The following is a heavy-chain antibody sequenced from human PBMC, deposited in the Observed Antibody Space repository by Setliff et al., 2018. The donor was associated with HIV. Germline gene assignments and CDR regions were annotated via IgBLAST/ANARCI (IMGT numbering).Heavy chain of an antibody. CDR3: ARDRSNWNYGKNYMDV. J-gene: IGHJ6*03. V-gene: IGHV1-2*02. CDR2: SNPNTGGT. Sequence: ASVKVSCKASGYMFSIYYMHWVRQVPGQGLEWMGWSNPNTGGTKYAQKFQGRVTMTMDTSTTTAYMELSRLKSDDTAVYYCARDRSNWNYGKNYMDVWGKGTTVTVSS. D-gene: IGHD1-7*01. CDR1: GYMFSIYY.